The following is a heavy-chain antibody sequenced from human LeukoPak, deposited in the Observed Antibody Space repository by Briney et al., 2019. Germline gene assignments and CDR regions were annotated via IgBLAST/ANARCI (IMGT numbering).Heavy chain of an antibody. J-gene: IGHJ4*02. CDR1: GYTFTSYY. V-gene: IGHV1-46*01. Sequence: ASVKVSCKASGYTFTSYYMHWVRQAPGQGLEWMGIINHSGGSTSYAQKFQGRVTMTRDMSTSTVYMELSSLRSEDTAVYYCARDDHQWQLPIDYWGQGTLVTVSS. D-gene: IGHD1-26*01. CDR3: ARDDHQWQLPIDY. CDR2: INHSGGST.